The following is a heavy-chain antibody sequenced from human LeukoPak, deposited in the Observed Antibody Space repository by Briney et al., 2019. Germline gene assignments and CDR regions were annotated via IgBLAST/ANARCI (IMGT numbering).Heavy chain of an antibody. Sequence: ASVKGSCKASGGTFSSYAISWVRQAPGQGLEWMGGIIPIFGTANYAQKFQGRVTITADESTSTAYMELSSLRSEDTAVYYCAREYSSSSGTWFDPWGQGTLVTVSS. V-gene: IGHV1-69*01. CDR2: IIPIFGTA. J-gene: IGHJ5*02. CDR3: AREYSSSSGTWFDP. CDR1: GGTFSSYA. D-gene: IGHD6-6*01.